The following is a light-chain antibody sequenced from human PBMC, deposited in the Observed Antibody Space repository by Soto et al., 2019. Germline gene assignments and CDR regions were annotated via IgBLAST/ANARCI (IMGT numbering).Light chain of an antibody. Sequence: EIVMTQSPATLSVSPGERATLSCRASQSVSSNLAWYQQKPGQAPRLLVYGASTMATGFPVRFSGSGSGTEFTLTISSLQSEDFAIYYCQQYNDWPLTFGQGTRLEIK. CDR3: QQYNDWPLT. CDR1: QSVSSN. CDR2: GAS. J-gene: IGKJ5*01. V-gene: IGKV3-15*01.